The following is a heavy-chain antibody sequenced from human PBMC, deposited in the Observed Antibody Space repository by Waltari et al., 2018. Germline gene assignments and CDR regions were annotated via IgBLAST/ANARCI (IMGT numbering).Heavy chain of an antibody. CDR2: TRFDERDK. CDR1: GLHFTIHN. J-gene: IGHJ4*02. V-gene: IGHV3-30*02. Sequence: ELVESGGGVVQTGEYLRLCCAASGLHFTIHNMHWIRQAPGRGLEWVAFTRFDERDKQYADSVKGRFTISRDNAEDSVFLQINSLRAEDTAVYYCARWGLRGWELIYWGQGTLVTVSS. CDR3: ARWGLRGWELIY. D-gene: IGHD1-26*01.